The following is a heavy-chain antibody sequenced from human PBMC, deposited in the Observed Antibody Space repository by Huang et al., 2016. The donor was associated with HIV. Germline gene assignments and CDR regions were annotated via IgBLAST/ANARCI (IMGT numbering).Heavy chain of an antibody. D-gene: IGHD2-15*01. V-gene: IGHV1-8*01. J-gene: IGHJ4*02. CDR1: GYTFSNYD. Sequence: QVQLVQSGAEVKKPGASVKVSCKASGYTFSNYDINWVRQAPGQGLAWMGVMNPNSGNTGYARKFQGRVTMTRRTSISTAYMELSRLRFEDTAVYYCATLPPVNYGRSGGRVRDYWGQGSLVTVSS. CDR2: MNPNSGNT. CDR3: ATLPPVNYGRSGGRVRDY.